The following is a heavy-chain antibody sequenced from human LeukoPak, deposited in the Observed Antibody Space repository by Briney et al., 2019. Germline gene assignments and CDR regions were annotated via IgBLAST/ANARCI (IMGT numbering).Heavy chain of an antibody. D-gene: IGHD6-13*01. J-gene: IGHJ4*02. Sequence: LQTLSLTCALSVGSIRSGGYCWGWIRQPPGNCLEWIGYIYHSGSTYYNPSLKSRVTISVDRSKNQFSLKLSSVTAADTAVYYCAREGAAGTLDYWGQGTLVTVSS. CDR3: AREGAAGTLDY. V-gene: IGHV4-30-2*01. CDR1: VGSIRSGGYC. CDR2: IYHSGST.